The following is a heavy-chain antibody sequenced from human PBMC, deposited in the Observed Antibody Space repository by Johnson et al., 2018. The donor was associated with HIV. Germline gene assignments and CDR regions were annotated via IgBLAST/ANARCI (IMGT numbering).Heavy chain of an antibody. CDR1: GFTFSSYG. D-gene: IGHD2-2*01. Sequence: VQLVESGGGVVQPGRSLRLSCAASGFTFSSYGMHWVRQAPGKGLEWVSGINWNGGSTGYADSVKGRFTISRDNAKHSLYLQMNSLRAEDTALYYCARWVGDIVVVPAAADAFDIWGQGTMVTVSS. CDR3: ARWVGDIVVVPAAADAFDI. J-gene: IGHJ3*02. CDR2: INWNGGST. V-gene: IGHV3-20*04.